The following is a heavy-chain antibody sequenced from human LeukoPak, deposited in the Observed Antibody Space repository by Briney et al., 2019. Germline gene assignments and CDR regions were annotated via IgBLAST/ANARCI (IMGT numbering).Heavy chain of an antibody. CDR3: VKDSGFYYFDY. J-gene: IGHJ4*02. CDR2: ISGSGGST. CDR1: GFTFSSYA. Sequence: GGSLRLSCAASGFTFSSYAMSWVRQAPGKGLEWVSAISGSGGSTYYADSVKDRFTISRDSSKNTLYLQMDSLRADDTAVYYCVKDSGFYYFDYWGQGTLVTVSS. V-gene: IGHV3-23*01. D-gene: IGHD3-10*01.